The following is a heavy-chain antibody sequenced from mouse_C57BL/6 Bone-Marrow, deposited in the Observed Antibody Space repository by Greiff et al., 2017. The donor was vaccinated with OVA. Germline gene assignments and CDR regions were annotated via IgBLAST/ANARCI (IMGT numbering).Heavy chain of an antibody. D-gene: IGHD2-5*01. Sequence: VQLQQSGTVLARPGASVKMSCKTSGYTFTSYWMHWVKQRPGQGLAWIGAIYPGNSDTSYNQKFKGKAKLTAVTSASTAYMDLSSLTNEDSAVYYCTYYSNCPFAYWGQGTLVTVSA. CDR3: TYYSNCPFAY. CDR1: GYTFTSYW. CDR2: IYPGNSDT. V-gene: IGHV1-5*01. J-gene: IGHJ3*01.